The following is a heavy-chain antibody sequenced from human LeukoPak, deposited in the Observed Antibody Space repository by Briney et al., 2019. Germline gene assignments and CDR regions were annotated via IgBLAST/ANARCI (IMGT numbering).Heavy chain of an antibody. J-gene: IGHJ3*02. CDR3: ARGWTRDGFNI. V-gene: IGHV6-1*01. CDR2: TYYNSKWYN. Sequence: SQTLSLTCVLSGDSVSNNAWNWVRQTPSGGLECLGRTYYNSKWYNDYAESVKSRISISPDTSKNQFSLQLNSVTPEDTAVYYCARGWTRDGFNIWSQGTMVTVSS. CDR1: GDSVSNNA. D-gene: IGHD3/OR15-3a*01.